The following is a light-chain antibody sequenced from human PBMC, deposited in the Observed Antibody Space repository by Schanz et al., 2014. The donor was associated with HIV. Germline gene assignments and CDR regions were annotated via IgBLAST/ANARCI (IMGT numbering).Light chain of an antibody. CDR3: ASWDDSLKGPV. J-gene: IGLJ3*02. CDR1: SSNIGAGFD. Sequence: QSVLTQPPSVSGAPGQTVTISCTGSSSNIGAGFDLHWYQHLPGTAPKLLIYGNSNRPSGVPDRFSGSQSGTSASLAISVLQAEDEADYYCASWDDSLKGPVFGGGTKVTVL. V-gene: IGLV1-40*01. CDR2: GNS.